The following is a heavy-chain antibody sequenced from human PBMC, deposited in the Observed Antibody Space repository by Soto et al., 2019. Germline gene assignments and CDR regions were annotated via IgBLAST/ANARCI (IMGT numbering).Heavy chain of an antibody. CDR2: ISTYSGDT. Sequence: QVHLVQSGVEVKTPGASVKVSCQASGYTFFTYDISWVRQAPGQGLEWMGWISTYSGDTKYAQKFQGRVTMTTDTCTTTAYLEHRSPRSDDTSEFYCARHHGPTTSENWFDPWGQGTLVTVSS. J-gene: IGHJ5*02. CDR1: GYTFFTYD. V-gene: IGHV1-18*01. CDR3: ARHHGPTTSENWFDP. D-gene: IGHD5-12*01.